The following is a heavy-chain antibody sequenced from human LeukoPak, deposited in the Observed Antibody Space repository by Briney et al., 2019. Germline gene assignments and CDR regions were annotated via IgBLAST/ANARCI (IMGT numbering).Heavy chain of an antibody. CDR3: ARDLASGGWTLEFDY. CDR1: GYMFTTYG. J-gene: IGHJ4*02. D-gene: IGHD6-25*01. CDR2: ISAHSGNT. V-gene: IGHV1-18*04. Sequence: AAVKVSCKTSGYMFTTYGITWVRQAPGQGLQWMGWISAHSGNTKYAEKFQGTVTLTTDTSTSTGYLELGSLTSDDTDVYYCARDLASGGWTLEFDYWGQGTQVTVAS.